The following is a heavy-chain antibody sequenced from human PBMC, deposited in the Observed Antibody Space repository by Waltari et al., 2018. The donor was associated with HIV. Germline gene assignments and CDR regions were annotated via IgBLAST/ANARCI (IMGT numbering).Heavy chain of an antibody. CDR3: ARDPGSSGTYYFDY. V-gene: IGHV3-74*01. J-gene: IGHJ4*02. CDR1: GFTFSSYW. Sequence: EVQLVESGGGLVQPGGSLRLSCAASGFTFSSYWMHWVRQAPGKGLEWVSRINSDGSSTSYADSVKGRFTISRDNAKNTLYLQMNSLRAEDTAVYYCARDPGSSGTYYFDYWGQGTLVTVSS. CDR2: INSDGSST. D-gene: IGHD3-22*01.